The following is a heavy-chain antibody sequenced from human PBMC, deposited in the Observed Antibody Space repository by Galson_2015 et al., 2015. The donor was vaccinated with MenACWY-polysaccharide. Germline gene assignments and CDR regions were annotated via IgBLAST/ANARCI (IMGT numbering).Heavy chain of an antibody. CDR1: GFTFSSYS. V-gene: IGHV3-48*02. CDR2: ISSSSGTV. D-gene: IGHD5-18*01. J-gene: IGHJ4*02. Sequence: SLRLSCAVSGFTFSSYSMNWVRQAPGKGLEWLSYISSSSGTVYYADSVRGRFTISRDNAKNSLYLQMNSLRDEDTAIYYCTAGWLQIWSPIIYWGRGTLVTVSS. CDR3: TAGWLQIWSPIIY.